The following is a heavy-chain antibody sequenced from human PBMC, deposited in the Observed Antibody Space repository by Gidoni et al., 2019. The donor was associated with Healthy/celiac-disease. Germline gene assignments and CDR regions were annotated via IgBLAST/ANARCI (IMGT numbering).Heavy chain of an antibody. CDR2: ISGSGGST. J-gene: IGHJ2*01. CDR3: VKGRSRRTDWYFDL. Sequence: EVQLLESGGGLVQPGGSLRLSCAASGFPFSSYAMSWVRQAPGKGLEWVSAISGSGGSTYYADSVKGRFTISRDNSKNTLYLQMNSLRAEDTAVYYCVKGRSRRTDWYFDLGGRGTLVTVSS. V-gene: IGHV3-23*01. CDR1: GFPFSSYA. D-gene: IGHD1-26*01.